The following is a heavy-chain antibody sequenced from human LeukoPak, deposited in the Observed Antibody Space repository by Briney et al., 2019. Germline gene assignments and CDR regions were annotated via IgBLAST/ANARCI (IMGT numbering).Heavy chain of an antibody. CDR3: ARDSYSSSWYGYFDY. J-gene: IGHJ4*02. CDR1: GGSISGYY. CDR2: IYTSGST. Sequence: SETLSLTCTVSGGSISGYYWSWIRQPAGKGLEWIGRIYTSGSTNYNPSLKGRVTMSLDTSKNQFSLKLSSETAADTAVYYCARDSYSSSWYGYFDYWGQGTLVTVSS. D-gene: IGHD6-13*01. V-gene: IGHV4-4*07.